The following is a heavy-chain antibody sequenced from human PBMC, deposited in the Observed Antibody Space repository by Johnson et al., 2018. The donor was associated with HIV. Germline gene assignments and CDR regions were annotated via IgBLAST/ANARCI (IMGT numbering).Heavy chain of an antibody. CDR2: IYSGGST. CDR3: ARGSQEMVTIWNAFDI. D-gene: IGHD5-24*01. Sequence: MLLVESGGGLIQPGGSLRLSCAASGFTVSSTYMSWVRQAPGKGLEWVSVIYSGGSTYYADSVTGRFTVSRDNSKNTLYLQMNSLRGEDTAVYYCARGSQEMVTIWNAFDIWGQGTMVTVSS. V-gene: IGHV3-53*01. J-gene: IGHJ3*02. CDR1: GFTVSSTY.